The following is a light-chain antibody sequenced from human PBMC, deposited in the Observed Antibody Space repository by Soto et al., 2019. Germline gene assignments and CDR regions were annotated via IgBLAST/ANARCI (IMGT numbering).Light chain of an antibody. CDR1: QSLSSNF. CDR2: DSS. V-gene: IGKV3-20*01. CDR3: QLYDIPPWT. Sequence: IRLKLSAGTVTLYPEERATLSCRASQSLSSNFLAWYQQKPGQPPRLLIYDSSTRATGFPDRFSGSGSGTDFTLTIFRLEPEDFAVYYCQLYDIPPWTFGQGTKVDIK. J-gene: IGKJ1*01.